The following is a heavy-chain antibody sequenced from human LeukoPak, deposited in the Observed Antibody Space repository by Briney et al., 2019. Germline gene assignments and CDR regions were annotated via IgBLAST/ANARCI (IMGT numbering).Heavy chain of an antibody. CDR1: GFTFSSYG. J-gene: IGHJ4*02. D-gene: IGHD3-10*01. Sequence: PGGSLRLSCAASGFTFSSYGMHWVRQAPGKGLEWVAVISYDGSNKYYADSVKGRFTISRDNSKNTLYLQMNSLRAEDTAVYYCARVFGSGTWKRGYFDYWGQGTLVTVSS. CDR3: ARVFGSGTWKRGYFDY. V-gene: IGHV3-30*03. CDR2: ISYDGSNK.